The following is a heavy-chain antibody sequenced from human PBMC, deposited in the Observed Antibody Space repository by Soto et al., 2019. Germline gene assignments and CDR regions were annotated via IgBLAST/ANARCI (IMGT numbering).Heavy chain of an antibody. CDR1: GFTFITYG. CDR3: ARDAGPLNY. CDR2: ITGSGAGT. V-gene: IGHV3-23*01. D-gene: IGHD3-10*01. Sequence: GGSLRLSCAASGFTFITYGMTWVRQAPGKGLEYASSITGSGAGTYYAESVKGRFTISRDNSNNTLYLQMNSLRAEDTAIYYCARDAGPLNYWGQGTLVTVSS. J-gene: IGHJ4*02.